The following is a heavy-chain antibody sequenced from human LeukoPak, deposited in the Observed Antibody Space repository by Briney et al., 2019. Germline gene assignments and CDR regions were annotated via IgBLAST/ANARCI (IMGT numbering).Heavy chain of an antibody. D-gene: IGHD2-15*01. Sequence: RGSLRLSCAASGFTFSSYAMSWVRQAPGKGLEWVSAISGSGGSTYYADSVKGRFTISRDNSKNTLYLQTNSLRAEDTAVYYCAKGPARHCSGGSCYSAWGYFDYWGQGTLVTVSS. J-gene: IGHJ4*02. CDR1: GFTFSSYA. CDR3: AKGPARHCSGGSCYSAWGYFDY. CDR2: ISGSGGST. V-gene: IGHV3-23*01.